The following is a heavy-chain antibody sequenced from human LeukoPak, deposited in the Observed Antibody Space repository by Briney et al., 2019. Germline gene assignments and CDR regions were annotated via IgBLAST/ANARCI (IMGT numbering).Heavy chain of an antibody. Sequence: ASVKVSCKASGGTFSSYAINWVRQPPGQGLEWMGWINPKSGGTNYAQKFQGRVTMTRDTSISTTYMELSRLRSDDTAVYYCARDLGISGWYAPPLGYFDYWGQGTLVTVSS. CDR1: GGTFSSYA. D-gene: IGHD6-19*01. J-gene: IGHJ4*02. CDR2: INPKSGGT. CDR3: ARDLGISGWYAPPLGYFDY. V-gene: IGHV1-2*02.